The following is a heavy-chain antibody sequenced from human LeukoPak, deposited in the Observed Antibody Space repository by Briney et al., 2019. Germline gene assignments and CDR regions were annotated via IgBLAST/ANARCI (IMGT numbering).Heavy chain of an antibody. J-gene: IGHJ4*02. Sequence: GGSLRLSCAASGFTFSSYSMNWVRQAPGKGLEWVSSISSSSSYIYYADSVKGRFTISRDNAKNSLYLQMNSLRAEDTAVYYCARKGGFSGSFVYYFDYWGQGTLATVSS. CDR1: GFTFSSYS. CDR2: ISSSSSYI. CDR3: ARKGGFSGSFVYYFDY. V-gene: IGHV3-21*01. D-gene: IGHD1-26*01.